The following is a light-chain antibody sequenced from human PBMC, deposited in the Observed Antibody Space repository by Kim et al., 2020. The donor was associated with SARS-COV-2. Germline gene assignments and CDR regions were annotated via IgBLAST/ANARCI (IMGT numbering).Light chain of an antibody. J-gene: IGKJ4*01. CDR2: DAS. CDR1: QSVSSY. Sequence: EIVLTQSPATLSLSPGERATLSCRASQSVSSYLAWYQQKPGQAPRLLIYDASNRATGIPARFSGSGSGTDFTLTISSLEPEDFAVYYCQQRSNWPRLTFGGRTKVDIK. V-gene: IGKV3-11*01. CDR3: QQRSNWPRLT.